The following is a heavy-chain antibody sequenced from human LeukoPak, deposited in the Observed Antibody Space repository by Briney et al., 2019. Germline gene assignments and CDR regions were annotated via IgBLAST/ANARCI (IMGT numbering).Heavy chain of an antibody. CDR2: LSYDGSNQ. Sequence: GRSLRLSCAASGFSFSTNSMHWVRQAPGKGLEWVAGLSYDGSNQYYSDSVKGRFSVSRDNSNNTLYLQMHSLRPGDTALYYCARGYPGSAATYFDYWGQGTLVTVSS. V-gene: IGHV3-30-3*01. CDR1: GFSFSTNS. D-gene: IGHD3-10*01. J-gene: IGHJ4*02. CDR3: ARGYPGSAATYFDY.